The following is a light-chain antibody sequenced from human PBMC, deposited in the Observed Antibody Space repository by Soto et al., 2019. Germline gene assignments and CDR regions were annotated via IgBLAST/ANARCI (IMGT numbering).Light chain of an antibody. J-gene: IGKJ1*01. CDR3: QQYYSYPRT. CDR1: QGISSY. CDR2: AAS. V-gene: IGKV1-9*01. Sequence: IQLTQSPSSLSASLGDRVTITCRASQGISSYLAWYQQKPGKAPKLLIYAASTLQSGVPSRFSGSGSGTDFTLTISSLQPEDFEPYYCQQYYSYPRTFGQGTKVDIK.